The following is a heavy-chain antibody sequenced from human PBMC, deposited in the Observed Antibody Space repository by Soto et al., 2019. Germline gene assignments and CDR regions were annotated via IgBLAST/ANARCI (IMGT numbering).Heavy chain of an antibody. Sequence: EVQLLESGGGLVQPGESLRLSCAASGFTFSNYAMNWVRQAPGKGLEWVSVISGSGGSTYYADSVKGRFTISRDNSKNTLYLQMNSLRAEDTAVYYCARRSSSWYFDYWGQGTLVTVSS. CDR1: GFTFSNYA. J-gene: IGHJ4*02. CDR3: ARRSSSWYFDY. CDR2: ISGSGGST. V-gene: IGHV3-23*01. D-gene: IGHD6-13*01.